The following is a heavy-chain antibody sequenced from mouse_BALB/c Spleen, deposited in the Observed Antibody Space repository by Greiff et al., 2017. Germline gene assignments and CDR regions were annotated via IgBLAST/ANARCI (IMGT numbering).Heavy chain of an antibody. CDR1: GYSITSDYA. D-gene: IGHD2-10*02. J-gene: IGHJ4*01. CDR3: ARREYGKTAMDY. CDR2: ISYSGST. Sequence: EVKLQESGPGLVKPSQSLSLTCTVTGYSITSDYAWNWIRQFPGNKLEWMGYISYSGSTSYNPSLKSRISITRDTSKNQFFLQLNSVTTEDTATYYCARREYGKTAMDYWGQGTSVTVSS. V-gene: IGHV3-2*02.